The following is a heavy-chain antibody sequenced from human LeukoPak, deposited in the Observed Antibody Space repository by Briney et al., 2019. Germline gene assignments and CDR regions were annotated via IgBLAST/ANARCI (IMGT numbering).Heavy chain of an antibody. J-gene: IGHJ5*02. CDR1: GGTFSSYA. V-gene: IGHV1-2*04. CDR3: ARDLATSSSGWYVQSP. CDR2: INPNSGGT. Sequence: ASVKVSCKASGGTFSSYAISWVRQAPGQGLEWMGWINPNSGGTNYAQKFQGWVTMTRDTSISTAYMELSRLRSDDTAVYYCARDLATSSSGWYVQSPWGQGTLVTVSS. D-gene: IGHD6-19*01.